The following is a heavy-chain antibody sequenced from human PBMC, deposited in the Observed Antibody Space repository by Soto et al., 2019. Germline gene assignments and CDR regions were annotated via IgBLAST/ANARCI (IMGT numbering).Heavy chain of an antibody. D-gene: IGHD7-27*01. Sequence: QVQLVESGGGVVQPGRSLRLSCAASGFTFSSYGMHWVSQAPGKRLEWVAVISYDGSNKYYADSVKGRFTISRDNSKNTLYLQMNSLRAEVTAVYYCAKDLLGPGRAYGMDVWGQGTTVTVSS. CDR2: ISYDGSNK. CDR1: GFTFSSYG. J-gene: IGHJ6*02. CDR3: AKDLLGPGRAYGMDV. V-gene: IGHV3-30*18.